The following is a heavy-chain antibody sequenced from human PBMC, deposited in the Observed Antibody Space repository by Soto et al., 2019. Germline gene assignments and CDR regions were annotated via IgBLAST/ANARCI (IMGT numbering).Heavy chain of an antibody. D-gene: IGHD3-10*01. CDR2: IYYSGST. Sequence: QVQLQESGPGLVKPSQTLSLTCTVSGGSISSGGYYWSWIRQHPGKGLEWIGYIYYSGSTYYNPSLKSRVTIAVDTSKNQFSLKLSSVTAADTAVYYCARVFRDVAAYYFDYWGQGTLVTVSS. CDR1: GGSISSGGYY. V-gene: IGHV4-31*03. CDR3: ARVFRDVAAYYFDY. J-gene: IGHJ4*02.